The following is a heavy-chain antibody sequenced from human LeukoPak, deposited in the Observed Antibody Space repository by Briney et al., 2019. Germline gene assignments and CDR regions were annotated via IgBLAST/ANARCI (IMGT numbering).Heavy chain of an antibody. J-gene: IGHJ4*02. CDR1: GFTFSSYG. D-gene: IGHD1-26*01. CDR3: AKDRSIGTYYTFDS. V-gene: IGHV3-30*02. Sequence: GGSLRLSCAASGFTFSSYGMHWVRQAPGKGLEWVAFIRYDGSNKYYADSVKGRFTISRDNSKNTLYLQMSSLTAKDTAVYYCAKDRSIGTYYTFDSWGQGTLVTVSS. CDR2: IRYDGSNK.